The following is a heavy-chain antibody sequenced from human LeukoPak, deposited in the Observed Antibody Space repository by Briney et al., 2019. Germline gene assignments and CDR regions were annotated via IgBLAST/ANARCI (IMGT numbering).Heavy chain of an antibody. CDR3: ARDGPVGLVLDY. CDR1: GFTFTSYA. V-gene: IGHV3-23*01. CDR2: ISRSGVST. Sequence: GGSLRLSCAASGFTFTSYAMSWVRQAPGRGLEWVSSISRSGVSTYHADSVKGRFTISRDNAKNTLYLQMNSLRAEDTAVYYCARDGPVGLVLDYWGQGTLVTVSS. J-gene: IGHJ4*02. D-gene: IGHD6-13*01.